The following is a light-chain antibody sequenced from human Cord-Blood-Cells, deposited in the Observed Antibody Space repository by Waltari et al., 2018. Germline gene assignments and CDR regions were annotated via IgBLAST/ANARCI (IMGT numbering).Light chain of an antibody. Sequence: EIVLTQSPATLSLSPGERATLSCRASQSVSSYLAWYQQKPGQAPRLLSYDASNRATGIPARFSGSGSVTDFTLTISSLEPEDFAVYYCQQRSNWPPITFGQGTRLEIK. V-gene: IGKV3-11*01. CDR1: QSVSSY. J-gene: IGKJ5*01. CDR2: DAS. CDR3: QQRSNWPPIT.